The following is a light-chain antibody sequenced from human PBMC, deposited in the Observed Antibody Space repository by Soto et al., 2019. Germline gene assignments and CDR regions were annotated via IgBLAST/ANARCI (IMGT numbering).Light chain of an antibody. CDR2: GAS. V-gene: IGKV3-15*01. Sequence: DIVMTQSPGTLSVSPGERFTFACRASQSVSRKLAWYQTTPGQTQRLISYGASTRANGIPDRFSGSGSGTEFTLTISSLQSEDFADYYCQQYQNWPLITFGQGTRLEIK. J-gene: IGKJ5*01. CDR3: QQYQNWPLIT. CDR1: QSVSRK.